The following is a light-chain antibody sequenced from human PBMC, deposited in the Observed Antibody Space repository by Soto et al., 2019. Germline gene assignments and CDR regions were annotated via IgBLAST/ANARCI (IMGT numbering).Light chain of an antibody. CDR2: GGS. V-gene: IGKV3-20*01. Sequence: EIVLTQSPGTLSLSPGERATVSCRASQSVTSNYLVWYQQKPGQAPRLLIYGGSSRATGIPVRFSGSGSETDFTLTITRLEPEDFAMYYCQQYSSSRTFGQGTKV. CDR3: QQYSSSRT. J-gene: IGKJ1*01. CDR1: QSVTSNY.